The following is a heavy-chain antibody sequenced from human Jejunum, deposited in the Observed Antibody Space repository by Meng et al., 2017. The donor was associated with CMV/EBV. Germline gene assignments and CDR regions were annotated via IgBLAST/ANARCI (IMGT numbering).Heavy chain of an antibody. CDR1: GYSIIGGYY. CDR2: FYQSGSP. D-gene: IGHD3-10*01. V-gene: IGHV4-38-2*02. CDR3: ARRSSHFNY. Sequence: LALTVSGYSIIGGYYWGWIRHPPGKGLEWIGSFYQSGSPNSNPSLKSRVTISVDTSKNRFSLSLNSVTAADTAVYYCARRSSHFNYWGQGGLVTVSS. J-gene: IGHJ4*02.